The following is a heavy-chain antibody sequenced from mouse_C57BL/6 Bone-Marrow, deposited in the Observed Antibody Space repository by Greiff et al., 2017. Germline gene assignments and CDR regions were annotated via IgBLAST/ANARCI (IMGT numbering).Heavy chain of an antibody. Sequence: QVQLQQSGAELVKPGASVKMSCKASGYTFTSYWITWVKQRPGPGLEWIGDIYPGSGSTNYNEKFKSKATLTVDTSSSTAYMQLSSLTAEDSAVYYCARGGIYYYGPEAYWGQGTLVTGSA. CDR2: IYPGSGST. V-gene: IGHV1-55*01. D-gene: IGHD1-1*01. CDR1: GYTFTSYW. J-gene: IGHJ3*01. CDR3: ARGGIYYYGPEAY.